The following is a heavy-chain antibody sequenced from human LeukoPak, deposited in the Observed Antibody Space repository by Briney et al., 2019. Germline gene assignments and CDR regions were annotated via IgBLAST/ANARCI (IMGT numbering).Heavy chain of an antibody. V-gene: IGHV4-4*02. Sequence: SGTLSLTCAVSGGSISSSNWWSWVRQPPGKGLEWIGEIYHSGSTNYNPSLKSRVTISVDTSKNQFSLKLSSVTAADTAVYYCARVKEMATIYFDYWGQGTLVTVSS. J-gene: IGHJ4*02. CDR3: ARVKEMATIYFDY. CDR2: IYHSGST. CDR1: GGSISSSNW. D-gene: IGHD5-24*01.